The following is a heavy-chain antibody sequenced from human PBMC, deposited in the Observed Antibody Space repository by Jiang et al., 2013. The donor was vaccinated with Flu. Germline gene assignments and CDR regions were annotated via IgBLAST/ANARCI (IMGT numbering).Heavy chain of an antibody. V-gene: IGHV6-1*01. CDR1: GDSVSTNSAA. D-gene: IGHD4/OR15-4a*01. CDR3: ARYYDATGGYLDY. J-gene: IGHJ4*02. CDR2: TYYRSKWYI. Sequence: SQTLSLTCAISGDSVSTNSAAWNWVRQSPSRGLEWLGRTYYRSKWYIDYAESVKSRITINPDTSKNQFSLQLNSVTPEDTAVYYYARYYDATGGYLDYWGQGTLVTVSS.